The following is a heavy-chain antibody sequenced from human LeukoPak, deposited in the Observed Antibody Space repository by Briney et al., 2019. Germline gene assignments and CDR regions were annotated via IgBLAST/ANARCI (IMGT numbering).Heavy chain of an antibody. CDR2: ISGSGGST. CDR3: AKEGYYCSSTSCPNWFDP. D-gene: IGHD2-2*01. J-gene: IGHJ5*02. V-gene: IGHV3-23*01. Sequence: GGSLRLSCAASGFTFSSYAMSWVRQAPGKGLEWVSAISGSGGSTYYADSVKGRSTISRDNSKNTLYLQMNSLRAEDTAVYYCAKEGYYCSSTSCPNWFDPWGQGTLVTVSS. CDR1: GFTFSSYA.